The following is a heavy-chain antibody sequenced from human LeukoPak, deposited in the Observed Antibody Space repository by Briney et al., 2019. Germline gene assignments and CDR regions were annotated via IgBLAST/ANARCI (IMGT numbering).Heavy chain of an antibody. J-gene: IGHJ4*02. CDR2: IYYSGSS. Sequence: SETLSLTCTVSGGSISSYYWSWIRQPPGKGLEWIGYIYYSGSSNYNPSLKGRVTISVDTSKNQFSLELTSVAAADTAVYFCARASLSASLYFDFWGQGTLVTVSS. D-gene: IGHD3-16*02. V-gene: IGHV4-59*08. CDR3: ARASLSASLYFDF. CDR1: GGSISSYY.